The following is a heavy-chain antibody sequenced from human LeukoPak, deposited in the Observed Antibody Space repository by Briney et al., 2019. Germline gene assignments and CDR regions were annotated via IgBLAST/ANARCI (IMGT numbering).Heavy chain of an antibody. CDR2: INSDGSTT. D-gene: IGHD2-8*02. Sequence: PGGSLRLSCAASGFTFSNYWMNWIRQAPGKGLVWVSRINSDGSTTNYADSVKGRFTISRDNAKNTLYLQMNSLRAEDTAVYYCAVPVGTKNGMDVWGQGTTVTVSS. V-gene: IGHV3-74*01. J-gene: IGHJ6*02. CDR1: GFTFSNYW. CDR3: AVPVGTKNGMDV.